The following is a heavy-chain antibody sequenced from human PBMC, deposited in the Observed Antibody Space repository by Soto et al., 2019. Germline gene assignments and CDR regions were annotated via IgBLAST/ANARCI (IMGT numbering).Heavy chain of an antibody. V-gene: IGHV3-33*01. Sequence: GGSLRLSWAASGFTFSSYGMHWVRQAPGKGLEWVAVIWYDGSNKYYADSVKGRFTISRDNSKNTLYLQMNSLRAEDTAVYYCARDPLDCSGGSCYSEHWFDPWGQGTLVTVSS. CDR2: IWYDGSNK. J-gene: IGHJ5*02. CDR3: ARDPLDCSGGSCYSEHWFDP. D-gene: IGHD2-15*01. CDR1: GFTFSSYG.